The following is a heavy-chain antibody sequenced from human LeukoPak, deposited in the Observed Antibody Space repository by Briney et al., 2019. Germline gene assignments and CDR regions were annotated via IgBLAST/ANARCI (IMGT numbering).Heavy chain of an antibody. CDR3: AKGKSGSYYYYMDV. Sequence: GGSLRLSCEASGFSFSFDTLNWVRQAPGKGLEWVSSISDGGSEVYYADPIKGRFAISRDDAKNSLSLEMNSLRVEGTATYYCAKGKSGSYYYYMDVWGKGTTVTVSS. V-gene: IGHV3-21*06. CDR1: GFSFSFDT. CDR2: ISDGGSEV. J-gene: IGHJ6*03.